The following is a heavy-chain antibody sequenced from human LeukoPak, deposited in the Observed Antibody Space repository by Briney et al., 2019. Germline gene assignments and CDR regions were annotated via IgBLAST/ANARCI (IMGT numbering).Heavy chain of an antibody. Sequence: GGSLRLSCAASGFTFSSYEVNWVRQAPGKGQECVSYIRSSGRTFYYADSEKGRFTISRDNGKNSLYLQMNSLRVEDTAVYYCARDSRGSSWFFDYWGQGALVTVSS. CDR1: GFTFSSYE. CDR2: IRSSGRTF. D-gene: IGHD6-13*01. V-gene: IGHV3-48*03. J-gene: IGHJ4*02. CDR3: ARDSRGSSWFFDY.